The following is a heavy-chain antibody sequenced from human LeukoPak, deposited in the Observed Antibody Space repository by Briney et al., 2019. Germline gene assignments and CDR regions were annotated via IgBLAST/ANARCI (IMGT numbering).Heavy chain of an antibody. CDR2: IYYSGST. V-gene: IGHV4-39*07. J-gene: IGHJ4*02. Sequence: PSETLSLTCTVSGGSISGSSYYWGWIRQPPGKGLEWIGSIYYSGSTYYNPSLKSRVTISVDTSKNQFSLKLSSVTAADTAVYYCARSYSSGWYLAYWGQGTLVTVSS. D-gene: IGHD6-19*01. CDR1: GGSISGSSYY. CDR3: ARSYSSGWYLAY.